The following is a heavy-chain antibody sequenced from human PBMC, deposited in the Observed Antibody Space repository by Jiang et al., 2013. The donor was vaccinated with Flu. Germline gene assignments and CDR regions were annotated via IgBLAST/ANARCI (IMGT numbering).Heavy chain of an antibody. D-gene: IGHD4-17*01. CDR3: ARGTYGDYVLPNYYYYGMDV. CDR2: TYYRSKWYN. CDR1: GDSVSSNSAA. Sequence: SQTLSLTCAISGDSVSSNSAAWNWIRQSPSRGLEWLGRTYYRSKWYNDYAVSVKSRITINPDTSKNQFSLQLNSVTPEDTAVYYCARGTYGDYVLPNYYYYGMDVWGQGTTVTVSS. V-gene: IGHV6-1*01. J-gene: IGHJ6*02.